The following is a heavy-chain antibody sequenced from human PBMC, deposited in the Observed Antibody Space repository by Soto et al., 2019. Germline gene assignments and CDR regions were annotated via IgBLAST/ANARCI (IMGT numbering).Heavy chain of an antibody. CDR3: TSSGYDILTGYYTPPYYYYGMHV. CDR2: IRSKANSYAK. CDR1: GFTFSGSA. J-gene: IGHJ6*02. V-gene: IGHV3-73*01. D-gene: IGHD3-9*01. Sequence: PGGSLRHSCADSGFTFSGSAMLWVRQAPGKGLEWVGRIRSKANSYAKAYAASVKGRFTISRDDSKNTAYLQMNSLKTEDTAVYYCTSSGYDILTGYYTPPYYYYGMHVWGQGTTVTVSS.